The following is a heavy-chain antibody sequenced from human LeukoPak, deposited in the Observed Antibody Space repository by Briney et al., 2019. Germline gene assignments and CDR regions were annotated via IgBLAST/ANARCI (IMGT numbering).Heavy chain of an antibody. CDR1: GYTFTSYD. CDR3: ARGLSYYYDSSGYSSWFDP. J-gene: IGHJ5*02. V-gene: IGHV1-8*01. Sequence: ASVKVSCKASGYTFTSYDINWVRQATGQGLEWMGWMNPNSGNTGYAQKFQGRVIMTRNTSISTAYMELSSLRSEDTAVYYCARGLSYYYDSSGYSSWFDPWGQGTLVTVSS. CDR2: MNPNSGNT. D-gene: IGHD3-22*01.